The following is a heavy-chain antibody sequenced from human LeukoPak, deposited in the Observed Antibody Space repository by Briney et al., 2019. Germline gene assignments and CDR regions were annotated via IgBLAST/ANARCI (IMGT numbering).Heavy chain of an antibody. CDR1: GFTVSSNY. Sequence: GGSLRLSCAASGFTVSSNYMSWVRQAPGKGLEWVSVIYSGGSTYYADSVKGRFTISRHNSKNTLYLQMNSLRAEDTAVHYCARKYYYGSDHYFDYWGQGTLVTVSS. V-gene: IGHV3-53*04. CDR3: ARKYYYGSDHYFDY. D-gene: IGHD3-10*01. J-gene: IGHJ4*02. CDR2: IYSGGST.